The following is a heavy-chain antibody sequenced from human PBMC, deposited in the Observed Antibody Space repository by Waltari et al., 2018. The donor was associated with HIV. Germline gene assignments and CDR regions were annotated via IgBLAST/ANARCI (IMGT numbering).Heavy chain of an antibody. D-gene: IGHD1-1*01. Sequence: QVQLVQSGAEVKKPGASVKVSCKASGYTFAGYYLHWVRQAPGQGLEWMGWIDPKSGGTKYAQKFQGRVTMTRDTSISTAYMELSRLRSDDTAVYYCVRGTLPLDYWGQGTLVTVSS. CDR3: VRGTLPLDY. V-gene: IGHV1-2*02. J-gene: IGHJ4*02. CDR1: GYTFAGYY. CDR2: IDPKSGGT.